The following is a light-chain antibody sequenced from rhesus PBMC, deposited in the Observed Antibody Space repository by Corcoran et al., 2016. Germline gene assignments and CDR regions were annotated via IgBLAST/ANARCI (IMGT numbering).Light chain of an antibody. Sequence: DIQMTQSPSSLSASVGDRVTITCRASQAMNNLLSWYQQKPGKAPKPLNYYGSSLETGVPSRFSGSRSGTDYTLTISSLQPEDIATYYCQQYNNSPYRFGKGTKVEIK. V-gene: IGKV1-66*01. CDR2: YGS. J-gene: IGKJ2*01. CDR1: QAMNNL. CDR3: QQYNNSPYR.